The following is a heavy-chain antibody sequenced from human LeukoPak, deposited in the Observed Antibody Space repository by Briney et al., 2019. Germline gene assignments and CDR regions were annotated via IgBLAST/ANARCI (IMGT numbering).Heavy chain of an antibody. CDR3: ARGEMVRGVIIRYYCYGMDV. D-gene: IGHD3-10*01. J-gene: IGHJ6*02. Sequence: QPGGSLRLSCAASGFTFSSYWMHWVRQAPGKGLVWVSRIDGDGSSTSYADSVKGRFTISRDNAKNTLYLQMNSLRAEDTAVYYCARGEMVRGVIIRYYCYGMDVWGQGTTVTVSS. V-gene: IGHV3-74*01. CDR2: IDGDGSST. CDR1: GFTFSSYW.